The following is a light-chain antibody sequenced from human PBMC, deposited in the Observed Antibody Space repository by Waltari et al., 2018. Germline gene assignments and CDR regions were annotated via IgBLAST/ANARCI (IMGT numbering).Light chain of an antibody. CDR3: QQYNSYGT. CDR2: KAS. J-gene: IGKJ1*01. V-gene: IGKV1-5*03. Sequence: DIQMTQSPSTLYASVGDRVTITCRASQSISSWLAWYQQKPGKALKLLIYKASSLESWVPSRFSGSGSGTEFTLTISSLQPDDFATYYCQQYNSYGTFGQGTKVEIK. CDR1: QSISSW.